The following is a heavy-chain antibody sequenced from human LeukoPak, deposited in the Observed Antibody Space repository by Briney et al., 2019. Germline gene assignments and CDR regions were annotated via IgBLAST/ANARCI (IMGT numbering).Heavy chain of an antibody. J-gene: IGHJ4*02. D-gene: IGHD3-10*01. CDR3: AKDYAYYYGSGIGGFDY. V-gene: IGHV3-23*01. CDR1: GFTFTNYV. Sequence: GGSLRLSCAASGFTFTNYVMSWVRQAPGKGLEWVSAISGSGDTTYYADSVKGRFTISRDNSKNTLYLQMNSLRAEDTAVYYCAKDYAYYYGSGIGGFDYWGQGTLVTVSS. CDR2: ISGSGDTT.